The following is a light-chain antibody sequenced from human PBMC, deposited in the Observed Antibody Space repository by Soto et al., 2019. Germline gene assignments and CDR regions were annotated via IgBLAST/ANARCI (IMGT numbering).Light chain of an antibody. J-gene: IGKJ2*01. CDR3: QQSHGIPYT. V-gene: IGKV1-39*01. CDR1: QTISTY. CDR2: AAS. Sequence: DIQMTQSPSSLSASVGDRVTITCRASQTISTYLNWYQQKPGKAPKLLIYAASSLQSGVPSRFSGSGSGTDFTLTISSLQPEDFAIYYCQQSHGIPYTFGHGTKLEIK.